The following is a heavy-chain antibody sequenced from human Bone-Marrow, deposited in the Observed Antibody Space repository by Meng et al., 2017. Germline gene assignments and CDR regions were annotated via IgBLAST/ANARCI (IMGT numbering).Heavy chain of an antibody. Sequence: QVQLVQSGAEVKKPGASVKVSCKASEYTFTSYAMHWVRQAPGQRLEWMGWINAGNGNTKYSQKFQGRVTITRDTSASTAYMELSSLRSEDTAVYYCARDPNQDAFDIWGQGTMVTVSS. CDR2: INAGNGNT. J-gene: IGHJ3*02. CDR3: ARDPNQDAFDI. CDR1: EYTFTSYA. V-gene: IGHV1-3*01. D-gene: IGHD1-14*01.